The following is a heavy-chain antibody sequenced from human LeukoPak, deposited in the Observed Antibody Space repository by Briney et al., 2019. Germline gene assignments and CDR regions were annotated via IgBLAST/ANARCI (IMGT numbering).Heavy chain of an antibody. CDR2: IYYSGST. V-gene: IGHV4-59*01. Sequence: SETLSLTCTVSGGSISSYYWSWIRQPPGKGLEWFGYIYYSGSTNYNPSLKSRVTISVDTSKNQFSLKLSSVTAADTAVYYCARDAGYYDSSGYYWYYWGQGTLVTVSS. CDR3: ARDAGYYDSSGYYWYY. CDR1: GGSISSYY. J-gene: IGHJ4*02. D-gene: IGHD3-22*01.